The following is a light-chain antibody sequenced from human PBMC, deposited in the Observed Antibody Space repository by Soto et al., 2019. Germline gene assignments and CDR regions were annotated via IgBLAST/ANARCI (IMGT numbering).Light chain of an antibody. V-gene: IGKV3-15*01. CDR3: QQYNNWPWT. CDR1: QSVSSN. Sequence: EIVMTQSPATPSLSPGERATLSCRASQSVSSNLAWYQQKPGQAPRLLIYGASTRATGIPDRFSGSGSGTEFTLTISSLQSADLAVYYCQQYNNWPWTFGQGTKVEI. J-gene: IGKJ1*01. CDR2: GAS.